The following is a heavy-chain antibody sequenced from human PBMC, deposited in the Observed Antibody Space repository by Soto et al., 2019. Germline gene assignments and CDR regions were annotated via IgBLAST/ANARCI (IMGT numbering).Heavy chain of an antibody. CDR1: GGSISSDDYY. Sequence: QVQLQESGPGLVKPSQTLSLTCTVSGGSISSDDYYWRWLRQPPGKGLEWIGYIYYSGSTYYNPSLKSRVTISVDTSKNQFSLKLSSVTAADTAVYYCARALWFGEFNWFDPWGQGTLFTVSS. D-gene: IGHD3-10*01. CDR2: IYYSGST. CDR3: ARALWFGEFNWFDP. V-gene: IGHV4-30-4*01. J-gene: IGHJ5*02.